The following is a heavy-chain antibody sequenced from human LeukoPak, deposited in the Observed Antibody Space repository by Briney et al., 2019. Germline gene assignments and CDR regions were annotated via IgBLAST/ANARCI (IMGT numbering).Heavy chain of an antibody. J-gene: IGHJ5*02. Sequence: SETLSLTCAVYGGSFSGYYWSWIRQPPGKGLEWIGEINHSGSTNYNPSLKSRVTISVDTSKNQFSLKLSSVTAADTAVYYCARAFVVVVVAAIRLRPIEGNWFDPRGQGTLVTVSS. V-gene: IGHV4-34*01. CDR1: GGSFSGYY. D-gene: IGHD2-15*01. CDR2: INHSGST. CDR3: ARAFVVVVVAAIRLRPIEGNWFDP.